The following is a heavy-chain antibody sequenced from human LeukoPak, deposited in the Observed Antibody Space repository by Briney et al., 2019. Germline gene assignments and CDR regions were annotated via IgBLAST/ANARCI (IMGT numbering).Heavy chain of an antibody. Sequence: SETLSLTCTVSGGSISSSSYYWGWIRQPPGKGLEWIGSIYYSGSTYYNPSLKSRVTISVDTSKNQFSLKLSSVTAADTAVYYCESGVVVVAATYRVHDMDVWGKGTTVTVSS. CDR1: GGSISSSSYY. CDR2: IYYSGST. CDR3: ESGVVVVAATYRVHDMDV. J-gene: IGHJ6*03. D-gene: IGHD2-15*01. V-gene: IGHV4-39*07.